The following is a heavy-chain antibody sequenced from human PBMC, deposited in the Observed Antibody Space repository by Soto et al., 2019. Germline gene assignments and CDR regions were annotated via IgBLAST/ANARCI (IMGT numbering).Heavy chain of an antibody. CDR3: ARRRGFPYYYGMDV. D-gene: IGHD5-12*01. Sequence: QLQLQESGSGLVKPSQALSLTSAVCGGSISSGGYSWSCIRQPPGKGLEWIGYIYHSGSTYYNPSLKSRVTISVDRSKNQFSLKLSSVTAADTAVYYCARRRGFPYYYGMDVWGQGTTVTVSS. J-gene: IGHJ6*02. CDR2: IYHSGST. CDR1: GGSISSGGYS. V-gene: IGHV4-30-2*01.